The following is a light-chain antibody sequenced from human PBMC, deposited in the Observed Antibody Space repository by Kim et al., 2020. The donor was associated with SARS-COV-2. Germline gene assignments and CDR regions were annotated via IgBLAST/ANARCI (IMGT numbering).Light chain of an antibody. J-gene: IGKJ2*01. Sequence: GYRVTISCRASQSISSSLAWNHQKPWKAPKLLIYEASSLKSGVPPRFRGGAPGKEFTLTISSMQADEFASWYCHQYSSYLYTFGQGYRL. CDR3: HQYSSYLYT. V-gene: IGKV1-5*01. CDR1: QSISSS. CDR2: EAS.